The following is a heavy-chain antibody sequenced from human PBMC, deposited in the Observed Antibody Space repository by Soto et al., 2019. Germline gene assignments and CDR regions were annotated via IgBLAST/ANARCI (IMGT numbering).Heavy chain of an antibody. CDR2: IYHSGST. CDR3: ARDSYYGDPPILGNWFDP. J-gene: IGHJ5*02. Sequence: SETLSLTCAVSGGSISSGGYSWSWIRQTPGKGLEWIGYIYHSGSTYYNPSLKSRVTISVDRSKNQFSLKLSSVTAADTAVYYCARDSYYGDPPILGNWFDPWGQGTLVTVSS. D-gene: IGHD4-17*01. CDR1: GGSISSGGYS. V-gene: IGHV4-30-2*01.